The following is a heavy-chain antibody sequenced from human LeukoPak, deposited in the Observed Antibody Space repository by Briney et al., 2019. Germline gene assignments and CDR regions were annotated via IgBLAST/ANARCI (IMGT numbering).Heavy chain of an antibody. Sequence: GASVKVSCKASGYTFTTYALTWVRQAPGQGLEWMGWIHTDTENPTYGQGFTGRFVFSLDRSVRTAYLQITSLKAEDTAVYYCARVGGYCSDGNCYPKYWGQGTLVTVSS. D-gene: IGHD2-15*01. CDR1: GYTFTTYA. V-gene: IGHV7-4-1*02. J-gene: IGHJ4*02. CDR2: IHTDTENP. CDR3: ARVGGYCSDGNCYPKY.